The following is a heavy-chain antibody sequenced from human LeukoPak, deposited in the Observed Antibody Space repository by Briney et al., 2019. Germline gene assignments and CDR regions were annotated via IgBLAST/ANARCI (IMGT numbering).Heavy chain of an antibody. CDR1: GGSISSYY. V-gene: IGHV4-59*01. CDR3: ARVGEDGYNTFDY. D-gene: IGHD5-24*01. CDR2: IYYSGST. Sequence: SETLSLTCTASGGSISSYYWSWIRQPPGKGLEWIGYIYYSGSTNYNPSLKSRVTISVDTSKNQFSLKLSSVTAADTAVYYCARVGEDGYNTFDYWGQGTLVTVSS. J-gene: IGHJ4*02.